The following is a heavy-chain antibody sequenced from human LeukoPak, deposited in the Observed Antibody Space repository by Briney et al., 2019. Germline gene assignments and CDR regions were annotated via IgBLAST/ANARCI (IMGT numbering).Heavy chain of an antibody. CDR1: GFTFSSYV. D-gene: IGHD3-16*02. CDR3: ARDMITFGGVIVTRGL. CDR2: IWYDGSNK. J-gene: IGHJ4*02. V-gene: IGHV3-33*01. Sequence: GGSLRLSCAAPGFTFSSYVMHWVRQAPGKGLEWVAVIWYDGSNKYYADSVKGRFTISRDNSKNTLYLQMNSLRAEDTAVYYCARDMITFGGVIVTRGLWGQGTLVTVSS.